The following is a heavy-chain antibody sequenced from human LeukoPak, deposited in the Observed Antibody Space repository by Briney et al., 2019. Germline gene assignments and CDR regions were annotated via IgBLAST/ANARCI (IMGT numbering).Heavy chain of an antibody. Sequence: SETLSLTCTVSGGSISSYYWSWIRQPPGKGLEWIGYIYYSGSTNYNPSLKSRVTISVDTSKNQFSLKLSSVTAADTAVYYCARDRKWFDPWGQGTLVTVSS. CDR3: ARDRKWFDP. CDR2: IYYSGST. J-gene: IGHJ5*02. CDR1: GGSISSYY. V-gene: IGHV4-59*01.